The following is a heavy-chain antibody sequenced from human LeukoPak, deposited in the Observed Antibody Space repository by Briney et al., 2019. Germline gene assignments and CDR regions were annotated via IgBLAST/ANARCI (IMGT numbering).Heavy chain of an antibody. V-gene: IGHV1-69*01. D-gene: IGHD3-3*01. CDR2: IIPIFGTA. CDR3: ARGPTPHTIFGVVRGYYYYYGMDV. CDR1: GGTFSSYA. J-gene: IGHJ6*02. Sequence: ASVKASCKASGGTFSSYAISWVRQAPGQGLEWMGGIIPIFGTANYAQKFQGRVTITADESTSTAYMELSSLRSEDTAVYYCARGPTPHTIFGVVRGYYYYYGMDVWGQGTTVTVSS.